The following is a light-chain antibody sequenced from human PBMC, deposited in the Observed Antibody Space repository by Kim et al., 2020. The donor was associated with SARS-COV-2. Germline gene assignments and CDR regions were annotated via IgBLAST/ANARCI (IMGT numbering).Light chain of an antibody. Sequence: GQSVPGISKGSSGDVGAYDYGACYQQYPDKAPKLMIYEVNRRPSGVPDRFAGSRSGNTASLTISGLQSDDEADYYCCSYAGSYSAVFGGGTQLTVL. CDR1: SGDVGAYDY. CDR3: CSYAGSYSAV. CDR2: EVN. J-gene: IGLJ2*01. V-gene: IGLV2-11*01.